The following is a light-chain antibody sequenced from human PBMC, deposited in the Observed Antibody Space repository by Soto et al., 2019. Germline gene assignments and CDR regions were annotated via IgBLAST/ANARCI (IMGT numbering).Light chain of an antibody. J-gene: IGLJ2*01. Sequence: QSALTQPASVSGSPGQSITISCTGTSSDVGGYDYVSWYQHHPGIAPKLMIYEVTNRPSGVSNRFSGSKSGNTASLTISGLQAEDEADYYCSSFTSSSTDVLFGGGTKVTVL. CDR3: SSFTSSSTDVL. V-gene: IGLV2-14*01. CDR1: SSDVGGYDY. CDR2: EVT.